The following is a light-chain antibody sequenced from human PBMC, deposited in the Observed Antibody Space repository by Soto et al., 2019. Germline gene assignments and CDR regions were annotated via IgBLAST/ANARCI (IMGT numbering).Light chain of an antibody. Sequence: DIQMAQSPSSLSASVGDRVTITCRASQYIDTYLHWYQQKPWKAPKLLIYAASSLQSGVPSRFSGSGSGTDFTLTISSLQPEDFASYFCQQTHSVPQTFGGGTKVEIK. V-gene: IGKV1-39*01. J-gene: IGKJ4*01. CDR3: QQTHSVPQT. CDR2: AAS. CDR1: QYIDTY.